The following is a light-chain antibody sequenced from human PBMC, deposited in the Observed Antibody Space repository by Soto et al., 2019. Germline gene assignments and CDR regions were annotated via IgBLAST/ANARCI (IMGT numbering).Light chain of an antibody. CDR1: QTISSY. CDR2: AAY. V-gene: IGKV1-39*01. Sequence: DIQMTQSPSSLSASVGDRVTIPCRASQTISSYLNWYKQKRGKAPAVLIYAAYTLQSGVPSRFSGSGSVTHFALTSSNLQPEDSGTYYCQHSYRTPRTFGQGTTLEIK. J-gene: IGKJ2*02. CDR3: QHSYRTPRT.